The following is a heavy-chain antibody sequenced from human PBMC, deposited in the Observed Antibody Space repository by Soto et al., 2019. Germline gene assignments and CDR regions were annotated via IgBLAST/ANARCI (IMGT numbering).Heavy chain of an antibody. CDR1: GGSISSYY. CDR3: ASAYYYDSSGYDY. Sequence: SETLSLTCTVSGGSISSYYWSWIRQPPGKGLEWIGYIYYSGSTNYNPSLKSRVTISVDTSKNQFSLKLSSVTAADTAVYYCASAYYYDSSGYDYWGQGTLVTVSS. D-gene: IGHD3-22*01. J-gene: IGHJ4*02. CDR2: IYYSGST. V-gene: IGHV4-59*01.